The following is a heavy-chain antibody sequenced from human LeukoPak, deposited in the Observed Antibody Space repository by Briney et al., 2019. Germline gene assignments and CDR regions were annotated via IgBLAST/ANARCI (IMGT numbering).Heavy chain of an antibody. D-gene: IGHD6-6*01. V-gene: IGHV4-34*01. CDR2: INHSGST. J-gene: IGHJ4*02. CDR3: ARGGIAARLWDY. Sequence: TSETLSLTCAVYGGSFSGYYWSWIRQPPGKGLEWIGEINHSGSTNYNPSLKSRVTISVDTSKNQFSLKLSSVTAADTAVYYCARGGIAARLWDYWGQGTLVTVSS. CDR1: GGSFSGYY.